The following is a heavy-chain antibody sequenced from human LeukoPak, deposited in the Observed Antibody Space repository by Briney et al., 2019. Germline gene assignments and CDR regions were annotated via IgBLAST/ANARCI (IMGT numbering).Heavy chain of an antibody. CDR3: AKDLRITMVRGGSFDY. V-gene: IGHV3-23*01. J-gene: IGHJ4*02. CDR2: ISGSGGST. Sequence: PGGSLRLSCAASGSTFSSYAMSWVRQAPGKGLEWVSAISGSGGSTYYADSVKGRFTISRDNSKNTLYLQMNSLRAEDTAVYYCAKDLRITMVRGGSFDYWGQGTLVTVSS. CDR1: GSTFSSYA. D-gene: IGHD3-10*01.